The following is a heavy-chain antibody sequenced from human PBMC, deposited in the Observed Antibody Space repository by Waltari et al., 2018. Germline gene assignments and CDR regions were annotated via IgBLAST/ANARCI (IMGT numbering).Heavy chain of an antibody. J-gene: IGHJ4*02. D-gene: IGHD6-13*01. CDR2: IYTSGST. CDR3: ARALGQQLAAFDY. CDR1: GGSISSYY. V-gene: IGHV4-4*07. Sequence: QVQLQESGPGLVKPSETLSLTCTVSGGSISSYYWSWIRQPAGKGLVWIGRIYTSGSTNDTPSLKSGVTRSVDTTKNQFSLKLSSVTAADTAVYYCARALGQQLAAFDYWGQGTLVTVSS.